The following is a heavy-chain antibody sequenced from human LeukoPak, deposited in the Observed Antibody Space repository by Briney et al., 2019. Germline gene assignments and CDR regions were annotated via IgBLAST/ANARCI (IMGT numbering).Heavy chain of an antibody. CDR2: ISSSGNTT. CDR1: GFTFSSHG. D-gene: IGHD6-13*01. V-gene: IGHV3-48*04. J-gene: IGHJ4*02. CDR3: ARDGGSSWYFDY. Sequence: GGTLRLSCAASGFTFSSHGMNWVRQAPGKGLECVSYISSSGNTTYHADSVKGRFTISRDNAKNSLYLQMSSLRAEDTAVYYCARDGGSSWYFDYWGQGTLVTVSS.